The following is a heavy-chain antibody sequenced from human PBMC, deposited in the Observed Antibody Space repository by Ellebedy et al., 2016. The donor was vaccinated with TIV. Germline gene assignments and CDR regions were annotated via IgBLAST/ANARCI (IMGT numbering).Heavy chain of an antibody. CDR3: ARARITIFGEVTQTSWYYYGMDV. J-gene: IGHJ6*02. V-gene: IGHV1-69*13. Sequence: SVKVSCKASGGTFRSYAISWVRQPPGQGLEWMGGIIPMLGTAHYAQKFQGRVTITADESTRTDYMELSSLRSEDTAVYYDARARITIFGEVTQTSWYYYGMDVWGQGTTVTVSS. CDR2: IIPMLGTA. D-gene: IGHD3-3*01. CDR1: GGTFRSYA.